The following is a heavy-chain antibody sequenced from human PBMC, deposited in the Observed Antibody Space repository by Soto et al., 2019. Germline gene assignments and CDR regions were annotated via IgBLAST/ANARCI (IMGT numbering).Heavy chain of an antibody. V-gene: IGHV5-51*01. CDR1: VYNFACYW. CDR2: IYPSDSDT. D-gene: IGHD3-3*01. CDR3: ARGGVSTRTFDY. J-gene: IGHJ4*02. Sequence: ASPQISYKGAVYNFACYWIAFVRQMPGKGLELMGIIYPSDSDTRYRPSFQGQVTISADKSISSAYLQWSSLRASDTAMYYCARGGVSTRTFDYWGQGTPVTVSS.